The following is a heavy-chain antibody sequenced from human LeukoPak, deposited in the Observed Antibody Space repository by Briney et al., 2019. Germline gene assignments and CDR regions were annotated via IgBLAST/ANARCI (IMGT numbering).Heavy chain of an antibody. CDR1: GGSFNSGSYY. Sequence: KPSETLSLTCTVSGGSFNSGSYYWSWIRQPPGKGLEWIGHIYSSGSTNYNPSLKSRVTISVDTSKNQFSLKLNSVTAADTAVYYCARYYDSNYYYGMGVWGQGTTVSVSS. CDR2: IYSSGST. CDR3: ARYYDSNYYYGMGV. D-gene: IGHD3-22*01. V-gene: IGHV4-61*01. J-gene: IGHJ6*02.